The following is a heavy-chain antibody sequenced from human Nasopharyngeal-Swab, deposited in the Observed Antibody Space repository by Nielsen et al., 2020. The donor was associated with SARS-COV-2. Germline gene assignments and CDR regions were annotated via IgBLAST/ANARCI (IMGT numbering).Heavy chain of an antibody. CDR3: ATLSSSWYEYDFDD. CDR2: IYYGGST. V-gene: IGHV4-39*01. D-gene: IGHD6-13*01. CDR1: GGSISSSTYY. J-gene: IGHJ4*02. Sequence: SETLSLTCTVSGGSISSSTYYWAWIRQPPGKGLEWIGSIYYGGSTYYNPSLKSRVTISVDTSKNQFSLKLSSVTAADTAVYYCATLSSSWYEYDFDDWGQGTLVTVSS.